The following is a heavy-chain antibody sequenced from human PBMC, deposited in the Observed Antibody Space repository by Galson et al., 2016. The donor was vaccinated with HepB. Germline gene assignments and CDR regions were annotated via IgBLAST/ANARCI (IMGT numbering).Heavy chain of an antibody. D-gene: IGHD3-22*01. Sequence: SETLSLTCAVSGGSISSPHWWSWVRQSPGKGLEWIGQIYHSGSSNCNPSLKSRVTILVDKSKNQFSLNLNSVTATDTAVHYCARYSSGLSGYYYGMDVWGQGTTVTVSS. CDR3: ARYSSGLSGYYYGMDV. V-gene: IGHV4/OR15-8*01. J-gene: IGHJ6*02. CDR2: IYHSGSS. CDR1: GGSISSPHW.